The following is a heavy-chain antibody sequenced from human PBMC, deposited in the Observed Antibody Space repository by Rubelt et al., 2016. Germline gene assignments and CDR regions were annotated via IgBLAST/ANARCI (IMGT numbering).Heavy chain of an antibody. CDR1: GFTFSRYA. J-gene: IGHJ3*02. D-gene: IGHD3-10*01. V-gene: IGHV3-23*01. CDR3: ARGLKGRDSPLDAFDI. Sequence: SRGGLVQPGGSLRVSCAASGFTFSRYAMNWVRQAPGKGLEWVAAISGSGGSTFYADSVKGRFTISRDNSKNTLYLQMNSLRAEDTAVYYCARGLKGRDSPLDAFDIWGQGTMVTVSS. CDR2: ISGSGGST.